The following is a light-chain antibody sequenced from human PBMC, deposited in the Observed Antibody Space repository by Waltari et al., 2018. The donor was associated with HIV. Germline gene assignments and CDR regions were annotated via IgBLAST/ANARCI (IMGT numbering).Light chain of an antibody. CDR1: QNVDNW. CDR2: KTS. CDR3: QQYKSFSLT. Sequence: DIQMTQSPSTLSVSVGERVIITCRSSQNVDNWLAWYQQRPGSAPKVLIYKTSTLQTGVPSRFSGSGSGTEFSLTISSLQPDDFATYYCQQYKSFSLTFGQGTRLEIK. J-gene: IGKJ5*01. V-gene: IGKV1-5*03.